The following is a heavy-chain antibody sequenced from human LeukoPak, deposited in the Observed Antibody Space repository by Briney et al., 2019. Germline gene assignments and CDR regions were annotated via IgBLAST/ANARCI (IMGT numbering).Heavy chain of an antibody. CDR2: IWYDGSNK. Sequence: PGRSLRLSCAASGFTFSSYGMHWVRQAPGKGLEWVAVIWYDGSNKYYADSVKGRFTISRDNSKNTLYLQMNSLRAEDTAVYYCAKVEQWPLRHFDYWGQGTLVTVSS. J-gene: IGHJ4*02. V-gene: IGHV3-33*06. D-gene: IGHD6-19*01. CDR3: AKVEQWPLRHFDY. CDR1: GFTFSSYG.